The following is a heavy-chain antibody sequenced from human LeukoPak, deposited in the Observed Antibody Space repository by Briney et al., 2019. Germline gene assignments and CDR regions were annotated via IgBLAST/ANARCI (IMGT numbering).Heavy chain of an antibody. CDR3: AKGYSFGYFDY. J-gene: IGHJ4*02. V-gene: IGHV3-23*01. D-gene: IGHD5-18*01. CDR2: MSVSGGST. CDR1: GFTFASYA. Sequence: GGSLRLSCAASGFTFASYAMNWVRQTPGMGLEWVSFMSVSGGSTFYADSVKGRFTISRDNSKNTLYLQMNSLRVEDTAVYYCAKGYSFGYFDYWGQGILVTVSS.